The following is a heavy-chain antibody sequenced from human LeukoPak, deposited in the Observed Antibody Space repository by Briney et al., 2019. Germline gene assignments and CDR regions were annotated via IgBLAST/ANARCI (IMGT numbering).Heavy chain of an antibody. V-gene: IGHV4-59*01. CDR1: GGCISYYY. CDR3: ARVSCSSTSCPRRDALDV. J-gene: IGHJ3*01. Sequence: SETLSLTCTVSGGCISYYYWSWIRQPPGKGLEWIGYIYYSGSTNYNPSLKSRVTISVDTSKNQFSLNLTSVTTADTAVYYCARVSCSSTSCPRRDALDVWGQGTMVTVSS. CDR2: IYYSGST. D-gene: IGHD2-2*01.